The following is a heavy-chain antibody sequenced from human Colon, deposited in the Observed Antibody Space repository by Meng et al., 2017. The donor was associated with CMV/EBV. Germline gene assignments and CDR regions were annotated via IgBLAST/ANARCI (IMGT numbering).Heavy chain of an antibody. V-gene: IGHV3-74*03. Sequence: LSLTCAASGFTFSSYWMHWVRQGPGKGLVWVARLNNDGTYMTYADSVRGRFTISRDNAQNTVYLQMNSLTAADTAVYYCARPRDGYSPFDLWGQGTPVTVSS. D-gene: IGHD5-24*01. J-gene: IGHJ4*02. CDR1: GFTFSSYW. CDR3: ARPRDGYSPFDL. CDR2: LNNDGTYM.